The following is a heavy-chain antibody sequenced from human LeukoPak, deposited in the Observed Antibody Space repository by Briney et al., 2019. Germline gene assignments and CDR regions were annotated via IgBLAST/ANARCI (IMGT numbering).Heavy chain of an antibody. CDR3: ARWAGERSAMDY. D-gene: IGHD2-2*01. J-gene: IGHJ4*02. CDR1: GYTFTGYY. Sequence: ASVKVSCKASGYTFTGYYMHWVRQAPGQGLEWMGWINPNSGGANYAQKFQGRVTMTRDTSISTAYMELSRLRSDDTAVYYCARWAGERSAMDYWGQGTLVTVSS. CDR2: INPNSGGA. V-gene: IGHV1-2*02.